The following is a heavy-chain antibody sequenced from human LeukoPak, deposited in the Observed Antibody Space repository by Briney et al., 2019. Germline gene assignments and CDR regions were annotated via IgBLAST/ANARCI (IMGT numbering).Heavy chain of an antibody. CDR2: IYPGDSDT. CDR1: GYSFTSNW. Sequence: GESLKISCKVFGYSFTSNWIGWVRQMPGKGLEWMGIIYPGDSDTRYSPSFEGQVTISADRSISTAYLQWSSLKASDTAMYYCARPGTTGATIWGEGALVTVSS. CDR3: ARPGTTGATI. D-gene: IGHD1-1*01. V-gene: IGHV5-51*01. J-gene: IGHJ4*02.